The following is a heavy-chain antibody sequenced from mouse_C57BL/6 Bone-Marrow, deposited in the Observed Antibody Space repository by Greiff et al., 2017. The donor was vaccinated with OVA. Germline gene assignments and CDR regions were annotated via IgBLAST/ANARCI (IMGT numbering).Heavy chain of an antibody. D-gene: IGHD4-1*01. CDR1: GYTFTSYW. CDR2: IHPNSGST. J-gene: IGHJ2*01. V-gene: IGHV1-64*01. Sequence: VQLQQPGAELVKPGASVKLSCKASGYTFTSYWMHWVKQRPGQGLEWIGMIHPNSGSTNYNEKFKGKATLTVDKSSSTAYMQLSSLTSEDSAVYYCARAGTFDYWGQGTTLTVSS. CDR3: ARAGTFDY.